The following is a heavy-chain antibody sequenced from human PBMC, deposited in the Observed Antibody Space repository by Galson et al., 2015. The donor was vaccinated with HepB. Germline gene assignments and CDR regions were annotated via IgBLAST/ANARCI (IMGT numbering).Heavy chain of an antibody. CDR3: AKAGDRYWYFDL. D-gene: IGHD2-21*02. Sequence: SLRLSCAASGFTFSSYAMSWVRQAPGKGLEWVSAISGSGGSTYYADSVKGRFTISRDNSKNTLYLQMNSLRAEDTAVYYCAKAGDRYWYFDLWGRGTLVTVSS. V-gene: IGHV3-23*01. CDR2: ISGSGGST. CDR1: GFTFSSYA. J-gene: IGHJ2*01.